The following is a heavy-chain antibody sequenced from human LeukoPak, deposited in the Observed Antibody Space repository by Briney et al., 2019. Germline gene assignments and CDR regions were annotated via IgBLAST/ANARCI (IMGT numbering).Heavy chain of an antibody. J-gene: IGHJ4*02. Sequence: SQTLSLTCTVSGGSISSVSYYWSWIREPAGKGLEWIGRIYTSGSTNYNSSLKSRVTISVDTSKNQFSLKLSSVTAADTAVYYCARATMLRDFDYWGQGTLVTVSS. CDR3: ARATMLRDFDY. CDR2: IYTSGST. D-gene: IGHD3-10*01. CDR1: GGSISSVSYY. V-gene: IGHV4-61*02.